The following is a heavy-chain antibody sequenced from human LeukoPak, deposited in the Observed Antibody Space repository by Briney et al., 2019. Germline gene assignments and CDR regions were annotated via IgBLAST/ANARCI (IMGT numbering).Heavy chain of an antibody. CDR3: ARDPDFWSGYYTIGCFDY. Sequence: GGSLRLSCAASGFTFSDYAMHWVRQAPGKGLEWVANIKQDGSEKYYVDSVKGRFTISRDNAKNSLYLQMNSLRAEDTAVYYCARDPDFWSGYYTIGCFDYWGQGTLVTVSS. V-gene: IGHV3-7*01. J-gene: IGHJ4*02. CDR2: IKQDGSEK. CDR1: GFTFSDYA. D-gene: IGHD3-3*01.